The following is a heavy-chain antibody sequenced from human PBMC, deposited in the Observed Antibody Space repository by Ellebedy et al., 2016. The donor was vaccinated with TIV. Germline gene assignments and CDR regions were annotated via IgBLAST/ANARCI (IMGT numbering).Heavy chain of an antibody. V-gene: IGHV3-7*01. CDR3: ARDPTYFYDNNYYDALDI. Sequence: GESLKISCAASGFTFSTYGMHWVRQAPGKGLEWVANIRQDGGIVYYVDSVKGRFTISRDNAKNSLYLQMNSLRAEDTAVYYCARDPTYFYDNNYYDALDIWGQGTTVTVSS. CDR1: GFTFSTYG. CDR2: IRQDGGIV. D-gene: IGHD3-22*01. J-gene: IGHJ3*02.